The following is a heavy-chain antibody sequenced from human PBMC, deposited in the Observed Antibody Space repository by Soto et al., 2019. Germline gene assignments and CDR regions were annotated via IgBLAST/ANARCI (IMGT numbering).Heavy chain of an antibody. CDR2: ISYDGSNK. CDR3: ARGFTYDQDDAFDI. J-gene: IGHJ3*02. Sequence: QVQLVESGGGVVQPGRSLRLSCAASGFTFSSYAMHWVRQAPGKGLEWVAVISYDGSNKYYADSVKGRFTISRDNSKNTLYLQMNSLRAEDTAVYYCARGFTYDQDDAFDIWVQGTMVTVSS. CDR1: GFTFSSYA. D-gene: IGHD3-16*01. V-gene: IGHV3-30-3*01.